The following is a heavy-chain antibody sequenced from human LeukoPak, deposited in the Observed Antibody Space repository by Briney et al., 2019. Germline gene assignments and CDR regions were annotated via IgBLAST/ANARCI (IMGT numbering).Heavy chain of an antibody. J-gene: IGHJ4*02. CDR1: GFTFSNYW. CDR2: MNIDGSEK. CDR3: ARDPVEWELLLDC. D-gene: IGHD1-26*01. V-gene: IGHV3-7*01. Sequence: PGGSLRPSCAASGFTFSNYWMGWVRQAPGKRPEWVANMNIDGSEKYYADSVKGRFTISRDNARNSVYLQMNSLRVEDTAVYYCARDPVEWELLLDCWGQGTLVTVSS.